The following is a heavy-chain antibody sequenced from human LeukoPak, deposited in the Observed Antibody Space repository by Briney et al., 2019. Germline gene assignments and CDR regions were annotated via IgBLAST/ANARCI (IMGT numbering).Heavy chain of an antibody. Sequence: PGGSLRLSCAASGFTFSSYGMHWVRQAPGKGLEWVAFIRYDGSNKYYADSVKGRFTISRDNSKNTLYLQMNSLRAEDTAVYYCAKDLTHSLVRGVFYGMDVWGQGTTVTVSS. CDR1: GFTFSSYG. V-gene: IGHV3-30*02. J-gene: IGHJ6*02. CDR3: AKDLTHSLVRGVFYGMDV. D-gene: IGHD3-10*01. CDR2: IRYDGSNK.